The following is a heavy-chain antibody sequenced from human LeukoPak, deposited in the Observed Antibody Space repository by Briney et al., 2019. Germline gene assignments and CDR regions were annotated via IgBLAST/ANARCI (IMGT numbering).Heavy chain of an antibody. Sequence: GGSLRLSCAASGFIFTNYAMSWVRQAPGKGLEWVSVISGSDASTDYADSVKGRFTISRDNSKNTLYLQMNSLRAEDTAVYYCAREGSLDAFDIWGQGTMVTVSS. D-gene: IGHD1-26*01. CDR3: AREGSLDAFDI. CDR1: GFIFTNYA. CDR2: ISGSDAST. J-gene: IGHJ3*02. V-gene: IGHV3-23*01.